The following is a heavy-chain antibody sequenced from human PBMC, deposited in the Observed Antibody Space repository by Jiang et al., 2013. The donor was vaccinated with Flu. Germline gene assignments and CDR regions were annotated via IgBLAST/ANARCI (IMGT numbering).Heavy chain of an antibody. D-gene: IGHD3-3*01. V-gene: IGHV1-69*01. CDR3: ARGKVGSRGASVLEWLLLNWFDP. CDR2: IIPIFGTA. Sequence: AEVKKPGSSVKVSCKASGGTFSSYAISWVRQAPGQGLEWMGGIIPIFGTANYAQKFQGRVTITADESTSTAYMELSSLRSEDTAVYYCARGKVGSRGASVLEWLLLNWFDPWGQGTLVTVSS. J-gene: IGHJ5*02. CDR1: GGTFSSYA.